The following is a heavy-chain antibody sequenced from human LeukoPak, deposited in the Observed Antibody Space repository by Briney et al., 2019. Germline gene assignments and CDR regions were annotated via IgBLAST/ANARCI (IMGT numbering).Heavy chain of an antibody. J-gene: IGHJ3*02. CDR3: ARDMEGSSRAFDI. D-gene: IGHD2-15*01. CDR2: IYYSGST. Sequence: SETLSLTCTVSGGSISSHYWSWSRQPPGKGLEWIGYIYYSGSTNYNPSLKSRVTISVDTSKNHFSLKLSSVTAADTAVYYCARDMEGSSRAFDIWGQGTMVTVSS. V-gene: IGHV4-59*11. CDR1: GGSISSHY.